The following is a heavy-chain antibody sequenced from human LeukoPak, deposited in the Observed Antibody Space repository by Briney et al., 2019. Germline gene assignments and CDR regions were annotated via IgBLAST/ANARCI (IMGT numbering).Heavy chain of an antibody. J-gene: IGHJ4*02. V-gene: IGHV1-69*13. CDR1: GGTFSSYA. Sequence: SVKVSCKASGGTFSSYAISWVRQAPGQGLEWMGGIIPIFGTANYAQKFQGRVTITADESTSTAYMELSSLRSKDTAVYYCASTRQYYYDSSGYVFDYWGQGTLVTVSS. CDR2: IIPIFGTA. D-gene: IGHD3-22*01. CDR3: ASTRQYYYDSSGYVFDY.